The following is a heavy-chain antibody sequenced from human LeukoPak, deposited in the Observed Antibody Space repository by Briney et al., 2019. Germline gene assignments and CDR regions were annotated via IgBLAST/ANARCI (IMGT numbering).Heavy chain of an antibody. Sequence: GGSLRLSCVASTFTVSSAFMSWVRQAPGKGLEWVSTIYTGGGTDYADSVKGRFTISRESFKNTLYLQMNSLRDEDTAVYYCARGPPFDPWGQGTLVTVSS. CDR3: ARGPPFDP. CDR2: IYTGGGT. CDR1: TFTVSSAF. J-gene: IGHJ5*02. V-gene: IGHV3-66*01.